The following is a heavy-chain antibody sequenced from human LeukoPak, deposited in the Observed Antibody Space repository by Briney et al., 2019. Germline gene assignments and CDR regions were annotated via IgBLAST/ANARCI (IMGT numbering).Heavy chain of an antibody. D-gene: IGHD3-22*01. CDR1: GYSLTSYW. Sequence: GESLKISCKGSGYSLTSYWIGWVRQMPGKGLEWMGIIYPGDSDTRYSPSFQGQVTISADKSISTAYLQWSSLKASDTAMYYCARRYCSSTSCPDYYDTSGYHYDYWGQGTLVTVSS. CDR2: IYPGDSDT. CDR3: ARRYCSSTSCPDYYDTSGYHYDY. V-gene: IGHV5-51*01. J-gene: IGHJ4*02.